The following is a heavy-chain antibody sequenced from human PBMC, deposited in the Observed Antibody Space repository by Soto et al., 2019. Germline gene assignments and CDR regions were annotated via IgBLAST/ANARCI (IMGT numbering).Heavy chain of an antibody. D-gene: IGHD5-12*01. J-gene: IGHJ4*02. CDR1: GGSFSGYY. CDR3: ARGGAQRWLQFSLNS. CDR2: INHSGST. Sequence: QVQLQQWGAGLLKPSETLSLTCAVYGGSFSGYYWSWIRQPPGKGLEWIGEINHSGSTNYNPSLRTRVTISVDTSKNQFSLKLSSVTAADTAVYYCARGGAQRWLQFSLNSWGQGTLVTVSS. V-gene: IGHV4-34*01.